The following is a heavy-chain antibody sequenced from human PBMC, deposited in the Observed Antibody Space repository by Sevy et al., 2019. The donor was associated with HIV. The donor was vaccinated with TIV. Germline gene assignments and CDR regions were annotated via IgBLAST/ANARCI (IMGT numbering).Heavy chain of an antibody. Sequence: ASVKVSCKASGGTFSNYGISWVRQAPGQGLEWMGGIIPILGTVNYAQKFQGRVTITADESTKTAYMELSSLRSEDTAVYYCARGGGNGWYYFDYWGQETLVTVSS. V-gene: IGHV1-69*13. CDR1: GGTFSNYG. J-gene: IGHJ4*02. CDR3: ARGGGNGWYYFDY. CDR2: IIPILGTV. D-gene: IGHD6-19*01.